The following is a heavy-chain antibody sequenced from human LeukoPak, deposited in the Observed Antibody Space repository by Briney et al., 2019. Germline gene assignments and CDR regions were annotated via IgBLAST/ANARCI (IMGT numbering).Heavy chain of an antibody. CDR3: ARRTA. CDR2: INHSGST. Sequence: SETLSLTCAVYGGSFSGYYWSWIRQPPGKGLEWIGEINHSGSTNYNPSLKSRVTISVDTSKNQFSRKLSSVTAADTAVYYCARRTAWGQGTLVTVSS. D-gene: IGHD5-18*01. V-gene: IGHV4-34*01. CDR1: GGSFSGYY. J-gene: IGHJ4*02.